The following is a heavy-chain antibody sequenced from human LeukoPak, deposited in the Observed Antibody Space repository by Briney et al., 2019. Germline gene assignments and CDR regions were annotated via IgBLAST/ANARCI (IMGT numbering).Heavy chain of an antibody. Sequence: PSETLSLTCSVYGDSMSSGDYYLNWIRQHPDKGLEWIVYISYSGSTFYHPSLDRRLSISLDTSKNQFYLKLRSVTAADTAIYYCARDGVGSGLFDYWGQGTRVTVSS. D-gene: IGHD2-15*01. CDR3: ARDGVGSGLFDY. V-gene: IGHV4-31*03. CDR1: GDSMSSGDYY. CDR2: ISYSGST. J-gene: IGHJ4*02.